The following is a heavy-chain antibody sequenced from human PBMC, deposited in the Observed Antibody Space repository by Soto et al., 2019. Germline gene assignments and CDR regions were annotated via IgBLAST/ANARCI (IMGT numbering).Heavy chain of an antibody. CDR3: AKEYTKMSFFDY. CDR1: GFTFSDYG. CDR2: VSYDGKTK. D-gene: IGHD3-22*01. V-gene: IGHV3-30*18. J-gene: IGHJ4*02. Sequence: QVQLVESGGGAVQPGRSLRLSCAGSGFTFSDYGIQWVRQAPGKGLDWVAVVSYDGKTKYYGDSVKGRFTISRDNSKNTVSLQMNSLRVEDTAVYYCAKEYTKMSFFDYWGQGALVTVSS.